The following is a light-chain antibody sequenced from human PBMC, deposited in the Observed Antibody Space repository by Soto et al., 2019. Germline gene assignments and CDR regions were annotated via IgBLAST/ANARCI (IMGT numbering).Light chain of an antibody. Sequence: DIVMTQSPDSLTVSLGERATINCKSSQSVLYRSNNKNYNKSYLAWYQQKPGQPPKLLIYWASTRESGVPGRFSGSGSGTDFTLTISSLQAEDVAVYYCQQYFGTPLTFGGGTKVEIK. CDR3: QQYFGTPLT. J-gene: IGKJ4*01. V-gene: IGKV4-1*01. CDR2: WAS. CDR1: QSVLYRSNNKNY.